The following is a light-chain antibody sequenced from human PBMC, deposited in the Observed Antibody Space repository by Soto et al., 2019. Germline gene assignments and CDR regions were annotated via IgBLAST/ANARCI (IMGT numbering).Light chain of an antibody. CDR2: RNN. CDR1: SSNIGSNS. V-gene: IGLV1-44*01. CDR3: ATWDDSLNGVV. J-gene: IGLJ2*01. Sequence: QSVLTQPPSASGTPGQRVTISCSGSSSNIGSNSVNWYQQLPGTAPKLPIYRNNQRPSGVPDRFSVSKSGTSASLAISGLQSEDEADYYCATWDDSLNGVVFGGGTKLTVL.